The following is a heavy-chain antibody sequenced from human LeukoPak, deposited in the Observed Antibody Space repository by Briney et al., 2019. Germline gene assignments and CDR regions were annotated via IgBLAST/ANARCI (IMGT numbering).Heavy chain of an antibody. CDR3: AKGRIVGATSFDY. Sequence: PGGSLSLSCAASGFSISNYDMSWVRQAPGKGLEWVSGVSNDGSRTYYADSVKGRLTISRDTSTNSLYLQMNSLRAEDTAVYYCAKGRIVGATSFDYWGQGTLVTVSS. CDR2: VSNDGSRT. J-gene: IGHJ4*02. V-gene: IGHV3-23*01. CDR1: GFSISNYD. D-gene: IGHD1-26*01.